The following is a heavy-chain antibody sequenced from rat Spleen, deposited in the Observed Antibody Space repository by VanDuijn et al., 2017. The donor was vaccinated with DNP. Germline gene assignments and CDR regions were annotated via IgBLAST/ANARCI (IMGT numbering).Heavy chain of an antibody. CDR2: ISYDGSRT. D-gene: IGHD1-3*01. Sequence: EVQLVESGGGLVQPGRSLKLSCAASGFTFSDYAMAWVRQAPKKGLEWVATISYDGSRTYYRDSVKGRFTISRDNAKSTLYLQMDSLRSEDTAPYYCATHLLTPFDYWGQGVMVTVSS. V-gene: IGHV5-7*01. CDR1: GFTFSDYA. J-gene: IGHJ2*01. CDR3: ATHLLTPFDY.